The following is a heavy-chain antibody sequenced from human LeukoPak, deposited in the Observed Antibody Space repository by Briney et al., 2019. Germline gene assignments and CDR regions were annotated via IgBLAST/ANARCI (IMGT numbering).Heavy chain of an antibody. D-gene: IGHD4-17*01. Sequence: PETLSLTCTVSGGSISGYYWSWIRQPPGKGLEWIGYIYYSGSTNYNPSLKSRVTISVDTSKNQFSLKLSSVTAADTAVYYCASGDYGDYYFDYWGQGTLATVSS. CDR1: GGSISGYY. V-gene: IGHV4-59*08. J-gene: IGHJ4*02. CDR2: IYYSGST. CDR3: ASGDYGDYYFDY.